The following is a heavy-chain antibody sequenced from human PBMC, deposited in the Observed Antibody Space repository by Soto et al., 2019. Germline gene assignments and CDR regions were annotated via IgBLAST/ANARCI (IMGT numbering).Heavy chain of an antibody. CDR1: GVTFSNYA. CDR2: ISSSGGST. D-gene: IGHD6-6*01. Sequence: GGSLRLSCAASGVTFSNYAMSWVRQAPGKGLEWVSGISSSGGSTYYADSVKGRFTISRDNSENTLYLQMSSLRGEDTAIYYCAKGKRIAARPNYYYYGVDVWGHGTTVTVSS. CDR3: AKGKRIAARPNYYYYGVDV. J-gene: IGHJ6*02. V-gene: IGHV3-23*01.